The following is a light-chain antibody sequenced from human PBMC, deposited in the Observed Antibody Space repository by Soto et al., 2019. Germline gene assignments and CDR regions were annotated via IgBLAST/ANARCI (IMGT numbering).Light chain of an antibody. V-gene: IGLV1-40*01. Sequence: QPVLTQPPSVSGAPGQRVTISCTGSSSNIGANYDVQWYQHLPGTAPKLLMYGNTNRPSGVPDRFSGSKSGTSASLAISGLQAEDEADYYCQSYDSSLSGFYVFGTGTKLTVL. CDR2: GNT. CDR1: SSNIGANYD. CDR3: QSYDSSLSGFYV. J-gene: IGLJ1*01.